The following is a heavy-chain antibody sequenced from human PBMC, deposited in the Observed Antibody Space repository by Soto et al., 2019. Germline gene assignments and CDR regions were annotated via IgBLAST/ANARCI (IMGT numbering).Heavy chain of an antibody. CDR2: ISGSSSTI. J-gene: IGHJ4*02. D-gene: IGHD3-10*01. CDR1: GFTFSSYS. CDR3: AREGDTYYHGSASYYIHKSFNY. V-gene: IGHV3-48*01. Sequence: EVQLVESGGGLVQPGGSLRLSCVASGFTFSSYSMNWVRQAPGKGLEWVSDISGSSSTIYYADSVKGRFTISRDNAKISHYLRMNSRRAVDTAVYHGAREGDTYYHGSASYYIHKSFNYWGPGTLVTVSS.